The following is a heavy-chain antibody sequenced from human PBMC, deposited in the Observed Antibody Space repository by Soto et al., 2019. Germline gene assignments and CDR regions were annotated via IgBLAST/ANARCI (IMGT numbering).Heavy chain of an antibody. CDR1: GYTFTGYY. Sequence: ASVKVSCKASGYTFTGYYMHWVRQAPGQGLEWMGWINPNSGGTNYAQKFQGWVTMTRDTSIGTAYMELSRLRSDDTAVYYCARNAREGYYDILTGPEYYFDYWGQGTLVTVSS. D-gene: IGHD3-9*01. CDR3: ARNAREGYYDILTGPEYYFDY. CDR2: INPNSGGT. J-gene: IGHJ4*02. V-gene: IGHV1-2*04.